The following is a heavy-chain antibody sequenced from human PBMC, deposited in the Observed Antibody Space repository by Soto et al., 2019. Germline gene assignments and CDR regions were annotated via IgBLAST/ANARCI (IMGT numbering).Heavy chain of an antibody. CDR3: AKATHYHGSGSYLPGMDV. J-gene: IGHJ6*02. CDR2: ISWNSGSI. CDR1: GFTFDDYA. D-gene: IGHD3-10*01. V-gene: IGHV3-9*01. Sequence: PGGSLRLSCAASGFTFDDYAMHWVRQAPGKGLEWVSGISWNSGSIGYADSVKGRFTISRDNAKNSLYLQMHSLRAEDTALYYCAKATHYHGSGSYLPGMDVWGQGTTVTVSS.